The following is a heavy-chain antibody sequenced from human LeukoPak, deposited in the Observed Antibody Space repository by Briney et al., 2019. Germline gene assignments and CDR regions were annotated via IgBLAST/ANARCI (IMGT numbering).Heavy chain of an antibody. D-gene: IGHD5-18*01. J-gene: IGHJ4*02. CDR3: ARIYSYGSYFDY. CDR2: INPNSGGT. Sequence: ASVKVSFKASGYNFTDYYIHWVRQAPGQGLEWMGWINPNSGGTNYAQKFQGRVTMTRDTSISTAYMELSRLRSDDTAVYYCARIYSYGSYFDYWGQGTLVTVSS. V-gene: IGHV1-2*02. CDR1: GYNFTDYY.